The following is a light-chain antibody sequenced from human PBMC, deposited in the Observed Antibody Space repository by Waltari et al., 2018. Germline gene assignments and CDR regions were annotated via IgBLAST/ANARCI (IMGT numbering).Light chain of an antibody. J-gene: IGKJ3*01. Sequence: DVLVTQSPSSLSASVGDRVTITCRASHYIANFLNWYQHMPGKAPRLLIHDASTLQPGVSPRFSGGTSGTDFILTIDNLHPEDFATYYCQQTYKSPPTFGPGTKVDV. CDR2: DAS. CDR3: QQTYKSPPT. CDR1: HYIANF. V-gene: IGKV1-39*01.